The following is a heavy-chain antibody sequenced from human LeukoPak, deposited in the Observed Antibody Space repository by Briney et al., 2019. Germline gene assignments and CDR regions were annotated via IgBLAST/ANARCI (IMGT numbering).Heavy chain of an antibody. V-gene: IGHV4-59*01. CDR1: GFTFSSYS. CDR3: ARGSVRGEFDP. J-gene: IGHJ5*02. CDR2: IYYTGST. D-gene: IGHD3-10*01. Sequence: GSLRLSCAVSGFTFSSYSINWVRQAPGKGLEWIGYIYYTGSTDYNPSLKSRVTMSVDTSKNQFSLKLSSVTAADTAVYSCARGSVRGEFDPWGQGTLVTVSS.